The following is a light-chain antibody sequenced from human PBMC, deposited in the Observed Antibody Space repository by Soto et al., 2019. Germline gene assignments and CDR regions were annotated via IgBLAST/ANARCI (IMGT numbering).Light chain of an antibody. Sequence: IVVTQSPGTLSLSPRERATLSCRASQRISSRNLAWYQQKPAQAPRLLIYGVSSRATGIPDRFSGSASVTDFTLTINRLEPEDFAVYYCQQYSDLPYTFGQGTKLEVK. CDR3: QQYSDLPYT. CDR2: GVS. V-gene: IGKV3-20*01. CDR1: QRISSRN. J-gene: IGKJ2*01.